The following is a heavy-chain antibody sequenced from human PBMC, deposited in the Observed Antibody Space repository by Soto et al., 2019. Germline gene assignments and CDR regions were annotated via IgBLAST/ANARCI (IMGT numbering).Heavy chain of an antibody. J-gene: IGHJ4*02. CDR1: GYTLTELS. Sequence: ASLKVSCKVSGYTLTELSMHWVRQAPGKGLEWMGGFDPEDGETIYAQKFQGRVTMTEDTSTDTAYMELSSLRSEDTAVCYCATGYDSSGYRDYWGQGTLVTVSS. CDR2: FDPEDGET. V-gene: IGHV1-24*01. CDR3: ATGYDSSGYRDY. D-gene: IGHD3-22*01.